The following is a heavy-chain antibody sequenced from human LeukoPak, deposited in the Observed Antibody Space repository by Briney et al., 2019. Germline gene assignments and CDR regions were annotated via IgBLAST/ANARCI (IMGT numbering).Heavy chain of an antibody. CDR2: IYYSGST. V-gene: IGHV4-59*01. CDR3: AREPIAAAGTFDY. CDR1: GGSISSYY. J-gene: IGHJ4*02. D-gene: IGHD6-13*01. Sequence: NASETLSLTCTVSGGSISSYYWSWIRQPPGKGLEWIGYIYYSGSTNYNPSLKSRVTISVDTSKNQFSLKLSSVTAADTAVYYCAREPIAAAGTFDYWGQGTLVTVSS.